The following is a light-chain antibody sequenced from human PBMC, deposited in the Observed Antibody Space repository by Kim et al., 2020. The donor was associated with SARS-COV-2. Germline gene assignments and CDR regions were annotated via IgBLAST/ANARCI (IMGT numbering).Light chain of an antibody. V-gene: IGKV1-39*01. J-gene: IGKJ2*01. CDR3: QQSHSTLYT. Sequence: DIQMTQSPSSLSASVGDRVTITCRASQSISNYLNWYQQKPGRAPNLLIYAASKLQSGVPSRFSGSGSGTDFTLTITSLQPEDFATYYCQQSHSTLYTFGQGTKLEI. CDR1: QSISNY. CDR2: AAS.